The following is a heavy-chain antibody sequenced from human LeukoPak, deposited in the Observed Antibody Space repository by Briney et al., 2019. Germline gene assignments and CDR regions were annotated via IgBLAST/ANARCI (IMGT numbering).Heavy chain of an antibody. D-gene: IGHD1-14*01. Sequence: SETLSLTCTVSGGSISSGSYYWGWIRQPPGQGLEWIGSMYYSGTTYYNPSLKSRVTISVDTSKNQFSLKLSSVTAADTAVYYRAAEFSSHRRYEDQHWGQGTLVTVSS. J-gene: IGHJ1*01. V-gene: IGHV4-39*01. CDR2: MYYSGTT. CDR3: AAEFSSHRRYEDQH. CDR1: GGSISSGSYY.